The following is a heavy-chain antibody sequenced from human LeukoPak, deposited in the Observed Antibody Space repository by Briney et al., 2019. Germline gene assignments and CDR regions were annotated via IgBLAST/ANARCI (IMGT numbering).Heavy chain of an antibody. CDR2: MNPNSGNT. D-gene: IGHD3-22*01. CDR1: GYTFTSYD. V-gene: IGHV1-8*01. Sequence: ASVKVSCKASGYTFTSYDINWVRQATGQGLEWLGWMNPNSGNTGYEQKFQGRVTMTRKTSISTAYMELSSLRSEDTAVYYCARVLAVGSSGYYRWGQGTLVTVSS. J-gene: IGHJ4*02. CDR3: ARVLAVGSSGYYR.